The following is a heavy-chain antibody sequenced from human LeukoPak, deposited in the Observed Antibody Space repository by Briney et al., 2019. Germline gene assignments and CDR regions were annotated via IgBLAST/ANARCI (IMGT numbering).Heavy chain of an antibody. CDR2: MNPNSGNT. CDR1: GYTFTNYD. D-gene: IGHD2-2*01. J-gene: IGHJ6*03. CDR3: ARGPYCSSTSCYDYYMDV. V-gene: IGHV1-8*03. Sequence: GASVKVSCKASGYTFTNYDINWVRQATGQGLEWMGWMNPNSGNTGYAQKFQGRVTITRNTSISTAYMELSSLRSEDTAVYYCARGPYCSSTSCYDYYMDVWGKGTTVTVSS.